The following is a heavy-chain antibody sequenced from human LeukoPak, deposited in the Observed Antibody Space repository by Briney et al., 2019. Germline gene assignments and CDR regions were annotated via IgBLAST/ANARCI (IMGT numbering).Heavy chain of an antibody. CDR1: GFTFSSYS. CDR3: ARGRIAAAGPVGAFDI. CDR2: ISSSSSYI. J-gene: IGHJ3*02. V-gene: IGHV3-21*01. D-gene: IGHD6-13*01. Sequence: KTGGSLRLSCAASGFTFSSYSMNWVRQAPGKGLEWVSSISSSSSYIYYADSVKGRFTISRDNAKNSLYLQMNSLRAEDTAVYYCARGRIAAAGPVGAFDIWGQGTMVTVSS.